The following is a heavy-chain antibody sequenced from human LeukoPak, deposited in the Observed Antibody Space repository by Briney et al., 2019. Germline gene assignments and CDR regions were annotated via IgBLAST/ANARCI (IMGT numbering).Heavy chain of an antibody. V-gene: IGHV4-39*01. D-gene: IGHD1-26*01. CDR1: GGSIRSSYYY. CDR3: ATRAKYSGSYYPLDY. J-gene: IGHJ4*02. CDR2: IYDSGST. Sequence: SETLSLTCTVSGGSIRSSYYYWGWIRQPPGKGLEWIGSIYDSGSTYYNPSLKSRVTISVDTSKNQFSLKLNSVTAADTAVYYCATRAKYSGSYYPLDYWGQGTLVTVSS.